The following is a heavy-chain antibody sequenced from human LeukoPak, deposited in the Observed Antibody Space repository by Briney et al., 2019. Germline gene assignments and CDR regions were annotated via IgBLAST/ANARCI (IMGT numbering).Heavy chain of an antibody. J-gene: IGHJ5*02. CDR3: ARVDSYDRSGHFDP. D-gene: IGHD3-22*01. Sequence: PSETLSLTCTVSGGSIHSRSHLWGWIRQPPGKGLEWIGSIEDSGSTYYNPSRKSRVTTSIYTSKNQFSLELTSVTAADTAVYYCARVDSYDRSGHFDPWGQGTLVIVSS. CDR1: GGSIHSRSHL. V-gene: IGHV4-39*07. CDR2: IEDSGST.